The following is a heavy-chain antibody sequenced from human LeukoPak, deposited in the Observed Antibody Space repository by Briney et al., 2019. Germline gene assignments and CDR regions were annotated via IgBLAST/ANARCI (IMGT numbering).Heavy chain of an antibody. CDR1: GFTFSSYA. D-gene: IGHD3-22*01. Sequence: GGSLRLSCAASGFTFSSYAMSWVRRAPGKGLEWVSAISGSGGSTYYADSVKGRFTISRDNSKNTLYLQMNSLGAEDTAVYYCAKDPQLVRVGVIPDYWGQGTLVTVSS. V-gene: IGHV3-23*01. CDR2: ISGSGGST. CDR3: AKDPQLVRVGVIPDY. J-gene: IGHJ4*02.